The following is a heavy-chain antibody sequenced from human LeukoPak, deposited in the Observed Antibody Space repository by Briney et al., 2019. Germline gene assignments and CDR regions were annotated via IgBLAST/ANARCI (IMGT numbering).Heavy chain of an antibody. D-gene: IGHD3-3*01. Sequence: SETLSLTCTVSGGSIGSYYWSWIRQPPGKGLEWIGYIYDSGSTNYNPSLKSRVTISVDTSKNQFSLKLSSVTAADTAVYYCARRGYYDFWSGYYLYWGQGTLVTVSS. V-gene: IGHV4-59*12. CDR2: IYDSGST. J-gene: IGHJ4*02. CDR1: GGSIGSYY. CDR3: ARRGYYDFWSGYYLY.